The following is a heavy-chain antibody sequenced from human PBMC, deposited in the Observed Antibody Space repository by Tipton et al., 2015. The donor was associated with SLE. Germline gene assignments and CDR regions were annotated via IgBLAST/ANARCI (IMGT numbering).Heavy chain of an antibody. Sequence: SLRLSCAASGFTFDDYTMHWVRQAPGKGLEWVSLISWDVGSTYYADSVKGRFTISRDNSKNSLYLQMNSLRTEDTALYYCARATHSSGWYIDLWGRGTLVTVSS. CDR3: ARATHSSGWYIDL. D-gene: IGHD6-19*01. CDR1: GFTFDDYT. J-gene: IGHJ2*01. CDR2: ISWDVGST. V-gene: IGHV3-43*01.